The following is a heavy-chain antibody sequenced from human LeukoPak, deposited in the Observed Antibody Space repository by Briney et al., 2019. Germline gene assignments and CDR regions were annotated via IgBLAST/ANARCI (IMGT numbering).Heavy chain of an antibody. Sequence: GGSLRLSCAASGFTFSSYSMNWVRQAPGKGLEWVSGISGSGGDTYYSDSVKGRFTISRDNAKTTVYLQMNSLRTEDTAEYYCAKEGRLTVAAVVVENYFDYWGQGTPVTVSA. CDR2: ISGSGGDT. V-gene: IGHV3-23*01. J-gene: IGHJ4*02. D-gene: IGHD3-22*01. CDR3: AKEGRLTVAAVVVENYFDY. CDR1: GFTFSSYS.